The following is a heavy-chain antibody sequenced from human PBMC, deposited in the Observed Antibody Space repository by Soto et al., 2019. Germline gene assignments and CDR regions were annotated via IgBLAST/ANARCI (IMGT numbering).Heavy chain of an antibody. V-gene: IGHV1-8*01. Sequence: QVQLVQSGAEVKKPGASVKVSCKASGYSFTSYDINWVRQATGQGLEWMGWMNPNSGSTDYAQRFQGRVTMTRNTSISTAYMELSSLRSEDTAVYYCERERTGATMTSWGQGTLVTVSS. CDR3: ERERTGATMTS. J-gene: IGHJ4*02. D-gene: IGHD1-26*01. CDR2: MNPNSGST. CDR1: GYSFTSYD.